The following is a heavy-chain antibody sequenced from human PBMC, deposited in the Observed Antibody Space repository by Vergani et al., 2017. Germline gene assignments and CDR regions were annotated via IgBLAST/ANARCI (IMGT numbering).Heavy chain of an antibody. J-gene: IGHJ4*02. CDR1: GGSISSYY. D-gene: IGHD5-12*01. CDR2: IYYSGST. Sequence: QVQLQESGPGLVKPSETLSLTRTVSGGSISSYYWSWIRQPPGKGLEWIGYIYYSGSTNYNPSLKSRVTISVDTSKNQFSLKLSSVTAADTAVYYCARDHYDSFDYWGQGTLVTVSS. CDR3: ARDHYDSFDY. V-gene: IGHV4-59*12.